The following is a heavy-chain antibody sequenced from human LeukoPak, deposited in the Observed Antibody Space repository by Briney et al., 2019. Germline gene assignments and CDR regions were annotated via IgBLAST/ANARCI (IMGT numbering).Heavy chain of an antibody. CDR2: INWNGGST. D-gene: IGHD3-22*01. J-gene: IGHJ4*02. CDR1: GFTCDDYG. CDR3: ARGGYYYDSSGYYPLDY. Sequence: GGSLRLSCAASGFTCDDYGMSWVRQAPGKGLEWGSGINWNGGSTGYADSMKGRFTISRDNAKNSLYLQMNSLRAEDTALYYCARGGYYYDSSGYYPLDYWGQGTLVTVSS. V-gene: IGHV3-20*04.